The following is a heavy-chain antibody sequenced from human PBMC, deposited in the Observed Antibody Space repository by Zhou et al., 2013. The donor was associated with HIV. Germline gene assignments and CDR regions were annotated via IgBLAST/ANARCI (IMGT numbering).Heavy chain of an antibody. J-gene: IGHJ4*02. D-gene: IGHD3-16*01. CDR3: ARDGALDY. CDR2: INPNSGGT. V-gene: IGHV1-2*02. CDR1: GYTFAGYY. Sequence: QVQLLQSGAEVKSPGASVKVSCKASGYTFAGYYMHWVRQAPGQGLEWMGWINPNSGGTSYAQKFQGRVTMTSDPSTSTAYMEVSGLRSDDTAVYYCARDGALDYWGQGTLVTVSS.